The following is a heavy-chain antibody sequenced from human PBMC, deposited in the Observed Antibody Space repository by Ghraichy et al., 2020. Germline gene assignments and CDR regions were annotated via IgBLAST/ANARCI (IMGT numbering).Heavy chain of an antibody. Sequence: ETLSLTCAASGFTFSSYVMSWVRQAPGKGLEWVSVVSVGGGTTYYADSVKGRFTISRDNSKNILYLQMNSLRAEDTAVYYCAKGRIAGGAVPTRDFDYWGQGTLVTVSS. CDR1: GFTFSSYV. V-gene: IGHV3-23*01. J-gene: IGHJ4*02. D-gene: IGHD6-13*01. CDR3: AKGRIAGGAVPTRDFDY. CDR2: VSVGGGTT.